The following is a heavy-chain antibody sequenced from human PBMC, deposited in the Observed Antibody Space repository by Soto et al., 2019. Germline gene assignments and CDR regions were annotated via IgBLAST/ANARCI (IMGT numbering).Heavy chain of an antibody. CDR2: MSYSGDLG. V-gene: IGHV3-23*01. CDR1: AFTFSTLA. Sequence: PGGPLRLSCAASAFTFSTLAIGWVRQAPGKGLEWISVMSYSGDLGYYANSVKGEFTISKDNSKNTLYRQMDGLRADDTAVYYCAKDATRTSGWYYFDYWGQGALVTVSS. D-gene: IGHD6-19*01. CDR3: AKDATRTSGWYYFDY. J-gene: IGHJ4*02.